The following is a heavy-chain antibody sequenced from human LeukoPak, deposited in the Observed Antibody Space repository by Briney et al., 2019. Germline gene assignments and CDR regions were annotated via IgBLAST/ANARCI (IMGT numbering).Heavy chain of an antibody. CDR3: AGYYYDSSRGFDL. CDR2: INWNGAWT. J-gene: IGHJ5*02. D-gene: IGHD3-22*01. V-gene: IGHV3-20*04. CDR1: GFKFDDYG. Sequence: GGSLRLSCAASGFKFDDYGMSWVRQAPGRGLEWVCDINWNGAWTGYADSVKGRFTISRDNAKNSLYLQMNSLRAEDTALYYCAGYYYDSSRGFDLWGQGTLVTVSA.